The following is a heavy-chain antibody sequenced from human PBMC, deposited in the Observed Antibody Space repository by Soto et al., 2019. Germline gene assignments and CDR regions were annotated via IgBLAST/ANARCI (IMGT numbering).Heavy chain of an antibody. V-gene: IGHV1-69*01. J-gene: IGHJ6*02. D-gene: IGHD2-2*01. CDR2: ILHISGTA. Sequence: QVQLVQSGAEVKKPGSSVKVSCKASGGTFSSYAISWVRQAPVQGLEWMGGILHISGTANYAQKFQGRVTITANESTSTAYIELSSLRSEDTAVYYCARSQGSSTSLEIYYYYYYGMDVWGQGTTVTVSS. CDR3: ARSQGSSTSLEIYYYYYYGMDV. CDR1: GGTFSSYA.